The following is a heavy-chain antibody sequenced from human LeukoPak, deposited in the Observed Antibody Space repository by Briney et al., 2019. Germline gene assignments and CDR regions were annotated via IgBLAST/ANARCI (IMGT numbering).Heavy chain of an antibody. CDR3: ARDLRDEYSRAYYYH. Sequence: PGRSLRLSCAASGLTVSSWYMSSVRPAPGKGLEWVSVIYSGCGTHYADSVKGRFTISRDNSKNVLYLQMNSLRAEDTAVYYCARDLRDEYSRAYYYHWGQGTLVTVSS. D-gene: IGHD3-22*01. CDR2: IYSGCGT. V-gene: IGHV3-53*01. J-gene: IGHJ5*02. CDR1: GLTVSSWY.